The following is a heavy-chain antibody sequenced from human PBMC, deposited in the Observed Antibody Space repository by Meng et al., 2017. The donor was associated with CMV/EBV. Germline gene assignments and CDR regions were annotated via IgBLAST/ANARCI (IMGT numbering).Heavy chain of an antibody. V-gene: IGHV3-15*01. CDR1: AFSLSNAW. D-gene: IGHD2-2*01. Sequence: SPMPSRAVSAFSLSNAWRSWVRQDPGKGLEWVGRIKSKTDGGTTDYAAPVKGRFTISRDDSKNTLYLQMNSLKTEDTAVYYCTTGIVVQAATTYYYYVRDVWGQGTKVTVSS. J-gene: IGHJ6*02. CDR3: TTGIVVQAATTYYYYVRDV. CDR2: IKSKTDGGTT.